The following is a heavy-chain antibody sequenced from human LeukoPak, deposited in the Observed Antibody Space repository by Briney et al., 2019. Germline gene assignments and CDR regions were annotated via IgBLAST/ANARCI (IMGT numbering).Heavy chain of an antibody. CDR1: GYSFTSYW. Sequence: GESLKISCKGSGYSFTSYWIGWVRQMPGKGLEWMGIIYPGDSDTRYSPSFQGQVTISADKSISTAYLQWSSLKASDTAMYYCARHQSYYYDSSGYYLDAFDIWGQGTMVTVSS. J-gene: IGHJ3*02. V-gene: IGHV5-51*01. D-gene: IGHD3-22*01. CDR2: IYPGDSDT. CDR3: ARHQSYYYDSSGYYLDAFDI.